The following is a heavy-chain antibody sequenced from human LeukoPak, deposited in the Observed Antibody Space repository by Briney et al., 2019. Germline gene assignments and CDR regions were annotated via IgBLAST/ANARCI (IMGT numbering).Heavy chain of an antibody. Sequence: SQTLSLTCAISGDSVSSNSVAWNWIRQSPSRGLEWLGRTYYRSKWYNDYAVSVKSRLTINSDTSKNQFSLHLNSVTPEDTAVYYCARGVFSHWFDPWAREPWSPSPQ. CDR1: GDSVSSNSVA. V-gene: IGHV6-1*01. J-gene: IGHJ5*02. CDR2: TYYRSKWYN. CDR3: ARGVFSHWFDP.